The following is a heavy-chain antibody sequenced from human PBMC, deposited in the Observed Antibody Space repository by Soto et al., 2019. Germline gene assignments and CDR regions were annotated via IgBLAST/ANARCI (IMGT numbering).Heavy chain of an antibody. Sequence: SETLSLTCTVSGGSISSYYWSWIRQPPGKGLEWIGYIYYSGSTNYNPSLKSRVTISVDTSKNQFSLKLSSVTAADTAVYYCARLKKGRGRFLEWLPHFDYWGQGTLVTVSS. CDR3: ARLKKGRGRFLEWLPHFDY. J-gene: IGHJ4*02. D-gene: IGHD3-3*01. V-gene: IGHV4-59*01. CDR2: IYYSGST. CDR1: GGSISSYY.